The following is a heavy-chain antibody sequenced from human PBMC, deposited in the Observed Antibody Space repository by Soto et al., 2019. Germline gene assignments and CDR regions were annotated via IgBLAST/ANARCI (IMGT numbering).Heavy chain of an antibody. D-gene: IGHD6-19*01. CDR1: GYTFASYA. V-gene: IGHV1-3*01. Sequence: GASVKVSCKASGYTFASYAMHWVRQAPGQRLEWMGWINAGNGNTKYSQKFQGRVTITRDTSASTAYMELSSLRSEDTAVYYCARSVLGYSSVAGLPPGYWGQGTLVTVSS. J-gene: IGHJ1*01. CDR2: INAGNGNT. CDR3: ARSVLGYSSVAGLPPGY.